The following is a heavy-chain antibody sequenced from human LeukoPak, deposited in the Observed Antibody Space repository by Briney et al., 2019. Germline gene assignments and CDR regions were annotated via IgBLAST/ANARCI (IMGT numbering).Heavy chain of an antibody. D-gene: IGHD4/OR15-4a*01. CDR1: GFTFSTCA. CDR2: ISGSGGST. CDR3: ARARLTTYYYYG. J-gene: IGHJ6*01. Sequence: GGSLRLSCAASGFTFSTCAMGWVRQAPGKGLGWVSAISGSGGSTFYADSVEGRFTISRDNSKNTVYLQMSGLRAEDTALYYCARARLTTYYYYG. V-gene: IGHV3-23*01.